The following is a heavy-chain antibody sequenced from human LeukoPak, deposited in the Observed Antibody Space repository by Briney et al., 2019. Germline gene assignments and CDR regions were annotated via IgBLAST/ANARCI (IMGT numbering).Heavy chain of an antibody. Sequence: GGSLRLSCLTSGFTFSTNAMSWVRQAPGKGLEWISGISGSGASTYYADSVTGRSTISRDNSRNTLYLQMNSLRGDDTAVYYCAKDVGKWESLHFFDYWGRGTLVTVSS. D-gene: IGHD1-26*01. CDR2: ISGSGAST. V-gene: IGHV3-23*01. CDR1: GFTFSTNA. J-gene: IGHJ4*02. CDR3: AKDVGKWESLHFFDY.